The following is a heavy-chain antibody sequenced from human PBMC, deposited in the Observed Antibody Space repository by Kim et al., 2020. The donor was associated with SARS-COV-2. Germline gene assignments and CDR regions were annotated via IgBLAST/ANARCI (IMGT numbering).Heavy chain of an antibody. D-gene: IGHD6-13*01. CDR1: GFTFSYYY. CDR2: ISSSGSTI. CDR3: ARDMKAAAGYYYYYGMDV. Sequence: GGSLRLSCAASGFTFSYYYMSWIRQAPGKGLEWVSYISSSGSTIYYADSVKGRFTISRDNAKNSLYLQMNSLRAEDTAVYYCARDMKAAAGYYYYYGMDVWGQGTTVTVSS. V-gene: IGHV3-11*01. J-gene: IGHJ6*02.